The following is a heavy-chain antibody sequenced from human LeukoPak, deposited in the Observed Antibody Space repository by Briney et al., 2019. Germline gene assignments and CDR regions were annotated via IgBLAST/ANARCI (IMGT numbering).Heavy chain of an antibody. V-gene: IGHV3-49*03. CDR3: TRAAYCSGGSCYYFDY. CDR1: GFTLGDYA. D-gene: IGHD2-15*01. J-gene: IGHJ4*02. Sequence: GGSLRLSCTTSGFTLGDYATSWFRQAPGKGLEWVGFIRSKPYGGTTEYAASVKGRFTFSREDSKSIAYLQMNSLKTEDTAVYYCTRAAYCSGGSCYYFDYWGQGTLVTVSS. CDR2: IRSKPYGGTT.